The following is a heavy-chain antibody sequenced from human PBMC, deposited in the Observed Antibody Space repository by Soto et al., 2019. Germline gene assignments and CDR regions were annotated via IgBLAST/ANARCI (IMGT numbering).Heavy chain of an antibody. D-gene: IGHD6-19*01. Sequence: GWSLRLSCASSVFTFISYGMHWVRQAPGKGLEWVAVISYDGSNKYYADSVKGRFTISRDNSKNTLYLQMNSLRAEDTAVYYCAKEGGIAVAGTGYYYGMDVWGQGTTVTVSS. CDR3: AKEGGIAVAGTGYYYGMDV. J-gene: IGHJ6*02. V-gene: IGHV3-30*18. CDR1: VFTFISYG. CDR2: ISYDGSNK.